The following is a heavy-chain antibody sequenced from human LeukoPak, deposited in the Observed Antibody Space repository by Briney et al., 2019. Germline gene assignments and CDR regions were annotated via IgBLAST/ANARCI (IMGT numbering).Heavy chain of an antibody. CDR2: IAYDGSNK. V-gene: IGHV3-30*18. J-gene: IGHJ4*02. CDR3: AKAIAAAGTGHYFDY. CDR1: GFTFSSYC. Sequence: GGSLRLSCAASGFTFSSYCMDWVRQGPGKGLEGVAFIAYDGSNKYYADSVKGRFTISRDNSKNTLYLQMNSLRAEDTAVYYCAKAIAAAGTGHYFDYWGQGTLVTVSS. D-gene: IGHD6-13*01.